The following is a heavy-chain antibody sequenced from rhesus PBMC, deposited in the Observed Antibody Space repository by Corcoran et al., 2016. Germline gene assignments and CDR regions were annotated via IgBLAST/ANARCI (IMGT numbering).Heavy chain of an antibody. J-gene: IGHJ4*01. D-gene: IGHD3-3*01. CDR1: GGSISSSNW. CDR3: ARDRITIFGLVTPFDY. Sequence: QVQLQESGPGLVKPSETLSLTCAVSGGSISSSNWWSWIRQPPGKGLGWIGYISGSSGGPYYNPSLKSRVTISTDTSKNQFSLKLSSVTAADTAVYYCARDRITIFGLVTPFDYWGQGVLVTVSS. CDR2: ISGSSGGP. V-gene: IGHV4-65*01.